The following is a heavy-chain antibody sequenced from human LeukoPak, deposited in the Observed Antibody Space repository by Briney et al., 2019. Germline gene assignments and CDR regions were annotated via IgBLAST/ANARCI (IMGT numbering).Heavy chain of an antibody. V-gene: IGHV4-34*01. Sequence: TQSLPHALCLGSLHGYYRTWMRQPPAKGLEWTEENNHSDTTNYNRSVKSRVNTSIDTSKHQFSLKLSSVTAVDTCVYACARSGDSSGYFDTWGRGTLVTVSS. CDR1: LGSLHGYY. J-gene: IGHJ3*02. CDR3: ARSGDSSGYFDT. D-gene: IGHD3-22*01. CDR2: NNHSDTT.